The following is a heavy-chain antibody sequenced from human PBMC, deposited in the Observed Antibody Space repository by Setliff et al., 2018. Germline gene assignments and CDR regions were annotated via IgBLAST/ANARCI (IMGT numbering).Heavy chain of an antibody. V-gene: IGHV4-38-2*01. CDR2: IFDNGSS. CDR1: GYSINSAFT. CDR3: ASQRLARYFES. D-gene: IGHD2-21*01. Sequence: LSLTCAVSGYSINSAFTWGWIRQPPGKGLEWIGTIFDNGSSFYSPSLKSRVTMSIDTSKKEFSLKLSSVTAADTAVYYCASQRLARYFESWGQGTLVTVSS. J-gene: IGHJ4*02.